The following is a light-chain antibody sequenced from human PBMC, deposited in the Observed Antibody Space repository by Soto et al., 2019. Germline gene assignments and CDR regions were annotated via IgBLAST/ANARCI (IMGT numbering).Light chain of an antibody. CDR2: KAS. Sequence: DIQMTHSPSTLSASVLYIVTITFRSSQSISSWLAWYQQKPGKAPKLLIYKASSLESGVPSRFSGSGSGTEFTLTISSLQPDDFATYYCKQYNSLWKFGQGTKVDIK. CDR1: QSISSW. V-gene: IGKV1-5*03. J-gene: IGKJ1*01. CDR3: KQYNSLWK.